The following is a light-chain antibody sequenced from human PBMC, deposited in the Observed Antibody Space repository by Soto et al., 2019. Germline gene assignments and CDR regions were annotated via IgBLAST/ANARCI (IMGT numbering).Light chain of an antibody. CDR1: IGYTNYA. V-gene: IGLV4-69*01. CDR2: VNSDGSH. Sequence: QPVLTQSPSASASLGASVKLTCTLSIGYTNYAIAWHQHQPEKGPRYLMKVNSDGSHSRGGGVPDRFSGSSSGAERYLTISSLQSEDEADYYCQTQRGFGGGTKVTVL. J-gene: IGLJ2*01. CDR3: QTQRG.